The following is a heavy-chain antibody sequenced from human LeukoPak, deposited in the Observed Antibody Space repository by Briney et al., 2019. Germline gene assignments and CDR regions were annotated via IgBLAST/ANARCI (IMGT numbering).Heavy chain of an antibody. V-gene: IGHV3-30-3*01. Sequence: SGRSLRLSCAASGFTFSSYAMPWVRQAPGKGLEWAAVISYDGSNKYYADSVKGRFTISRDNSKNTLYLQMNSLRAEDTAVYYCAREEQLCFCGMDVWGQGTTVTVSS. J-gene: IGHJ6*02. CDR3: AREEQLCFCGMDV. D-gene: IGHD5-18*01. CDR2: ISYDGSNK. CDR1: GFTFSSYA.